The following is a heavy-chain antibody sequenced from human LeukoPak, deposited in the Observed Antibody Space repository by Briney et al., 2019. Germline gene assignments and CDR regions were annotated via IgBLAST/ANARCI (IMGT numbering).Heavy chain of an antibody. CDR3: AKGWMEDFWSGSPFDY. CDR2: ISGSGGST. Sequence: GGSLRLSCAASGFTFSSYAMSWVRQAPGKGLEWVSAISGSGGSTYYADSVKGRFTISRDNSKNTLYLQMNSLRAEDTAVYYCAKGWMEDFWSGSPFDYWGQGTLVTVSS. CDR1: GFTFSSYA. J-gene: IGHJ4*02. V-gene: IGHV3-23*01. D-gene: IGHD3-3*01.